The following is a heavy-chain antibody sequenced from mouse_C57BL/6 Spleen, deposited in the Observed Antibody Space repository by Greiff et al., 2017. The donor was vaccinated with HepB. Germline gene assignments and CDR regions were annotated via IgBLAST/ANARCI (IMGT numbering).Heavy chain of an antibody. CDR1: GFNIKDDY. V-gene: IGHV14-4*01. CDR2: IDPENGDT. D-gene: IGHD1-1*01. J-gene: IGHJ3*01. CDR3: TTSGYYGSRAAWFAY. Sequence: EVQLQQSGAELVRPGASVKLSCTASGFNIKDDYMHWVKQRPEQGLEWIGWIDPENGDTEYASKFQGKATITADTSSNTAYLQLSSLTSEDPAVYYCTTSGYYGSRAAWFAYWGQGTLVTVSA.